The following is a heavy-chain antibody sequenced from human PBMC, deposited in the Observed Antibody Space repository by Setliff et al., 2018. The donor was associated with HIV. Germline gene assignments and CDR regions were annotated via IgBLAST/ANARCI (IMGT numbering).Heavy chain of an antibody. CDR1: GGSISSDDYY. V-gene: IGHV4-30-4*08. D-gene: IGHD2-2*01. CDR3: ASSPAWRSDFGLHTFDH. Sequence: SETLSLTCTVSGGSISSDDYYWNWIRQPPGKGLEWIGYITYSGSAYYNPSLKSRVTMSADTSKNQFSLKLSSVTAADTAVYYCASSPAWRSDFGLHTFDHWGQGTLVTVSS. J-gene: IGHJ4*02. CDR2: ITYSGSA.